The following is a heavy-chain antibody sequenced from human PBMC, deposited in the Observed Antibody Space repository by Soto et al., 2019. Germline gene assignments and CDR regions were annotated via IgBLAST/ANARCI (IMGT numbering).Heavy chain of an antibody. Sequence: GGSLRLSCAASGFTFSSYGMHWVRQTPGKGLEWVAVISYDGSNKYYTDSVKGRFTISRDNSKNTLYLQMNSLRAEDTALYYCARSRYSGYDSVDYWGQGTLVTVSS. CDR3: ARSRYSGYDSVDY. J-gene: IGHJ4*02. CDR2: ISYDGSNK. CDR1: GFTFSSYG. V-gene: IGHV3-30*03. D-gene: IGHD5-12*01.